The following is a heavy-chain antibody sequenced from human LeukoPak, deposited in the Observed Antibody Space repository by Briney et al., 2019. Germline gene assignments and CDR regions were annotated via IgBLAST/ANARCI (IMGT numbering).Heavy chain of an antibody. Sequence: ASVKVSCKASGYTFTSYGISCVRQAPGQGLEWMGWISAYNGNTNYAQKLQGRVTMTTDTSTSTAYMELRSLRSDDTAVYYCARDMLSNGLFDYWGQGTLVTVSS. CDR3: ARDMLSNGLFDY. CDR1: GYTFTSYG. D-gene: IGHD3-10*02. CDR2: ISAYNGNT. J-gene: IGHJ4*02. V-gene: IGHV1-18*01.